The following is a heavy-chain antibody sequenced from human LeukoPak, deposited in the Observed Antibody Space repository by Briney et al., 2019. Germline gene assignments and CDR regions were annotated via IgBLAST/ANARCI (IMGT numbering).Heavy chain of an antibody. CDR3: AKGNSGEYYDTYFDS. V-gene: IGHV3-43*01. Sequence: GGSLRLSCAASGFTFDDYTMHWVRQAPGKGLEWVSLINWSGDTTYYADSVKGRFTISRDNSRNSLYLQMNSLRSEDTAFYYCAKGNSGEYYDTYFDSWGQGTLVAVYS. D-gene: IGHD1-26*01. J-gene: IGHJ4*02. CDR1: GFTFDDYT. CDR2: INWSGDTT.